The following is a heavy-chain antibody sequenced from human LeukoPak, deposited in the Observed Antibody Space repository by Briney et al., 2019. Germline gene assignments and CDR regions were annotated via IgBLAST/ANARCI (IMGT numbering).Heavy chain of an antibody. CDR1: GFTFSSYG. Sequence: PGGSLRLSCAASGFTFSSYGMHWVRQAPGKGLEWVAVISYDGSNKYYADSMKGRFTISRDNSKNTLYLQMNSLRAEDTAVCYCAKEVMDYGDYYYYFDYWGQGTLVTVSS. CDR2: ISYDGSNK. CDR3: AKEVMDYGDYYYYFDY. V-gene: IGHV3-30*18. J-gene: IGHJ4*02. D-gene: IGHD4-17*01.